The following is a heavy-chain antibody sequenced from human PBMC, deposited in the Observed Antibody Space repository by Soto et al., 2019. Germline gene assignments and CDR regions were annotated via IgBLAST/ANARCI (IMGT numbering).Heavy chain of an antibody. Sequence: LRLSCAASGFTFSSYAMHWVRQAPGKGLEWVAVISCDGSNKYYADSVKGRFTISRDNSKNTLYLQMNSLRAEDTAVYYCAREKYSSGLYEGGDYYYYGMDVWGQGTTVNVSS. CDR2: ISCDGSNK. V-gene: IGHV3-30-3*01. D-gene: IGHD6-19*01. CDR1: GFTFSSYA. J-gene: IGHJ6*02. CDR3: AREKYSSGLYEGGDYYYYGMDV.